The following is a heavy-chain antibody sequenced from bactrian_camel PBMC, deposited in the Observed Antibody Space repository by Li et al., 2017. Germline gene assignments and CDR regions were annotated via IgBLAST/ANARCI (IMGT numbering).Heavy chain of an antibody. J-gene: IGHJ4*01. D-gene: IGHD1*01. CDR3: AAARRRGWESRDVGCSSLPVTARYDY. Sequence: VQLVESGGGSVQSGRSLILSCKVTGGPKLTFCMGWFRQAPGKEREEVACIENDGTTTYVNSVKGRFTVSKDNVKTIMYLQMNSLKPDDTATYYCAAARRRGWESRDVGCSSLPVTARYDYWGQGTQVTVS. V-gene: IGHV3S53*01. CDR2: IENDGTT. CDR1: GGPKLTFC.